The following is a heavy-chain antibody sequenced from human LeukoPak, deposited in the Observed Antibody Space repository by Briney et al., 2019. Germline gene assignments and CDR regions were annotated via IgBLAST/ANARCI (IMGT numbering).Heavy chain of an antibody. CDR1: GGSISSSSYY. V-gene: IGHV4-39*07. Sequence: SETLSLTCTVSGGSISSSSYYWGWIRQPPGEGLEWIGGIYYSGSSYYNPSLKSRVTISVDTSKNQFSLKLSSVTAADTAVYYCAREITWHMDVWGEGTTVTVSS. D-gene: IGHD1-14*01. J-gene: IGHJ6*03. CDR2: IYYSGSS. CDR3: AREITWHMDV.